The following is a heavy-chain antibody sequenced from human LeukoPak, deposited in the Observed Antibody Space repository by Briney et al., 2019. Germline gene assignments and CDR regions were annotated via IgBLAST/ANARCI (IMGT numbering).Heavy chain of an antibody. Sequence: PSETLSLTCTVSGGSISTYYWNWIRQPPGKGLEWIGYIYYSGSTDYNPSLKSRVTISVDTSKNQFSLKLSSVTAADTAVYYCAREGVTKYYFDYWGQGTLVTVSS. CDR1: GGSISTYY. V-gene: IGHV4-59*01. D-gene: IGHD4-11*01. CDR2: IYYSGST. J-gene: IGHJ4*02. CDR3: AREGVTKYYFDY.